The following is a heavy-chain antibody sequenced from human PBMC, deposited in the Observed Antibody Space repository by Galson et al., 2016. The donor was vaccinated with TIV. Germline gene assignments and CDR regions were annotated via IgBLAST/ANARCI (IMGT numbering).Heavy chain of an antibody. D-gene: IGHD2-15*01. CDR3: ASGVVAHTYYFYGMDV. CDR2: IRYDGSRR. V-gene: IGHV3-30*19. Sequence: SLRLSCAASGFTFSSFGMHWVRQAPGKGLEWVALIRYDGSRRYYADSVKGRITISRDDSKNTLYLQMNGLRRDDSAVYYCASGVVAHTYYFYGMDVWGQGTTVTVSS. J-gene: IGHJ6*02. CDR1: GFTFSSFG.